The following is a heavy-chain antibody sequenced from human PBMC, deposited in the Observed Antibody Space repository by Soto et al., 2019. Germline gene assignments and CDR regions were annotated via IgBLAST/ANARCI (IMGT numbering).Heavy chain of an antibody. CDR1: GGTFSSYA. D-gene: IGHD5-12*01. CDR3: ARDQDSGNVIKPLYYYGMDV. V-gene: IGHV1-69*12. CDR2: IIPIFGTA. Sequence: QVQLVQSGAEVKKPGSSVKVSCKASGGTFSSYAISWVRQAPGQGLEWMGGIIPIFGTATYAQKFQGRVTISADESPSTAYMELGSRMSEDTAVYYWARDQDSGNVIKPLYYYGMDVWGQGTTVTVSS. J-gene: IGHJ6*02.